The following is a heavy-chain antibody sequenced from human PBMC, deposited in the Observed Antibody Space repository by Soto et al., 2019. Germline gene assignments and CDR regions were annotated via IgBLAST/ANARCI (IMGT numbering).Heavy chain of an antibody. J-gene: IGHJ4*02. V-gene: IGHV3-9*01. CDR1: GFTFDDYA. CDR2: ISWNSGSI. D-gene: IGHD2-2*01. Sequence: EVQLVESGGGLVQPGRSLRLSCAASGFTFDDYAMHWVRRAPGKGLGWVSGISWNSGSIGYADSVKGRFTISRDNAKNSLYLQMNSLRAEDTALYYCAKSKKGVVPDDIDYWGQGTLVTVSS. CDR3: AKSKKGVVPDDIDY.